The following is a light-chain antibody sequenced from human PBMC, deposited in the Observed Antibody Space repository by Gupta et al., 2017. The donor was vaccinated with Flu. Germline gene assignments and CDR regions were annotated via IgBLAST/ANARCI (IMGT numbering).Light chain of an antibody. Sequence: EIVLTQSPATLSLSPGERATLSCRASQSVSSYLAWYQQKPGQAPRLFIYDASNRATGIPARFSGSGSGTDFTLTISSLEPEDFAVYFCQQRSNWPLTFGGGNKVEIK. J-gene: IGKJ4*01. CDR3: QQRSNWPLT. CDR1: QSVSSY. V-gene: IGKV3-11*01. CDR2: DAS.